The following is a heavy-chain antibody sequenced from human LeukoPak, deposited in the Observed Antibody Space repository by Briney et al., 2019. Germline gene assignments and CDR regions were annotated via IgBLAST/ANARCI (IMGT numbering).Heavy chain of an antibody. D-gene: IGHD2-15*01. J-gene: IGHJ4*02. V-gene: IGHV3-15*01. CDR1: GFTFSNTW. Sequence: KPGGSLRLSCAASGFTFSNTWMSWVRQAPGKGLEWVGRIKSETDGGTTNYAAPVKGRFTISRDDSKNTLYLQMNSLKTEDTAVYYCATHLPYCVRGNCYIPPHGLIDYWGQGTLVTVSS. CDR2: IKSETDGGTT. CDR3: ATHLPYCVRGNCYIPPHGLIDY.